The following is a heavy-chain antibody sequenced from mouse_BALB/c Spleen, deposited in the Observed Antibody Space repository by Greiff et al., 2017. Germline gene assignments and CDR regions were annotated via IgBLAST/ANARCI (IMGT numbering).Heavy chain of an antibody. CDR3: NENYYAMDY. CDR1: GFNIKDYY. CDR2: IDPENGDT. V-gene: IGHV14-4*02. Sequence: EVQRVESGAELVRSGASVKLSCTASGFNIKDYYMHWVKQRPEQGLEWIGWIDPENGDTEYAPKFQGKATMTADTSSNTAYLQLSSLTSEDTAVYYCNENYYAMDYWGQGTSVTVSS. J-gene: IGHJ4*01.